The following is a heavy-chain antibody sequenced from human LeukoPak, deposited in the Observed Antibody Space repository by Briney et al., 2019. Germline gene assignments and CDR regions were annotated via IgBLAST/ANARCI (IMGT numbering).Heavy chain of an antibody. CDR3: VRDRGWGFDY. CDR2: IRSDGSSN. J-gene: IGHJ4*02. D-gene: IGHD3-10*01. Sequence: GGSLRLSCATSGFIFSHHGMHWVRQAPGKGLEWVTFIRSDGSSNYYGDSVKGRFTLSRDNFKNTLSLQMNSLRAEDTAVYYCVRDRGWGFDYWGQGTLVTVSS. CDR1: GFIFSHHG. V-gene: IGHV3-30*02.